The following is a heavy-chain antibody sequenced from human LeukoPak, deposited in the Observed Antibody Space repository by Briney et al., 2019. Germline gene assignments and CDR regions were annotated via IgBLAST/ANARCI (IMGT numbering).Heavy chain of an antibody. Sequence: SETLSLTCTVSGGSISSKTYYWGWIRQPPGKGLEWIGYIYYSGSTNYNPSLKSRVTISVDTSKNQFSLKLSSVTAADTAVYYCARDRSYYDSSGLGLRWFDPWGQGTLVTVSS. J-gene: IGHJ5*02. CDR2: IYYSGST. CDR1: GGSISSKTYY. V-gene: IGHV4-61*01. D-gene: IGHD3-22*01. CDR3: ARDRSYYDSSGLGLRWFDP.